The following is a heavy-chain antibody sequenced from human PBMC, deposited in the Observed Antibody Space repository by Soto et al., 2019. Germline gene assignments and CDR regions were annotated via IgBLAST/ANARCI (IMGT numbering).Heavy chain of an antibody. CDR2: IYHGGST. CDR1: GYSISSTRW. D-gene: IGHD3-22*01. Sequence: SETLSLTCTVSGYSISSTRWWSWVRQSPRKGREWIGDIYHGGSTNNNPSLKSRVTISIDKSKNQFSQKLKSVTAADTAVYFCARTGKFYYSDNSGLPFDPWGQGTLVTVSS. J-gene: IGHJ5*02. V-gene: IGHV4-4*02. CDR3: ARTGKFYYSDNSGLPFDP.